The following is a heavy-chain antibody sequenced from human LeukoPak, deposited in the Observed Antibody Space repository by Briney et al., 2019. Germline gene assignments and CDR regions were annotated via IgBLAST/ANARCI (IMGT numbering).Heavy chain of an antibody. CDR2: IYYSGST. Sequence: PSETLSLTCTVSGGSISSSSYYWGWIRQPPGKGLEWIGSIYYSGSTYYNPSLKSRVTISVDTFKNQFSLKLSSVTAADTAVYYCARQDDSSGYYSSYFDYWGQGTLITVSS. D-gene: IGHD3-22*01. CDR1: GGSISSSSYY. V-gene: IGHV4-39*01. J-gene: IGHJ4*02. CDR3: ARQDDSSGYYSSYFDY.